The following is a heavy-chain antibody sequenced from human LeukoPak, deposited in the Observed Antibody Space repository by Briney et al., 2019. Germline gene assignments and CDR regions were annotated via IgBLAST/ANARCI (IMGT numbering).Heavy chain of an antibody. J-gene: IGHJ4*02. CDR2: IYYSGST. Sequence: SETLSLTCTVSGVFISSYYWSWIRQPPGKGLEWIGYIYYSGSTNYNPSLKSRVTISVDTSKNQFSLKLTSVTAADTAVYYCARAYGYSYPIDYWGQGTLVTVSS. CDR1: GVFISSYY. D-gene: IGHD5-18*01. V-gene: IGHV4-59*01. CDR3: ARAYGYSYPIDY.